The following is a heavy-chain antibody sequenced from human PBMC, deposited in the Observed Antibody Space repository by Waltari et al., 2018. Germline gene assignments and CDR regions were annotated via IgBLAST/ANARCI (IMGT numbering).Heavy chain of an antibody. CDR1: GYTFTSHA. Sequence: QVQLVQSGSELKKPGASVKVYCKASGYTFTSHAMNWVRPAPGQGLEWMGWINTTTGNPTYAQGFTGRFVFSLDTSVSTAYLQISSLKAEDTAVYYCARNSGSYPWDYGMDVWGQGTTVTVSS. CDR2: INTTTGNP. J-gene: IGHJ6*02. CDR3: ARNSGSYPWDYGMDV. D-gene: IGHD1-26*01. V-gene: IGHV7-4-1*02.